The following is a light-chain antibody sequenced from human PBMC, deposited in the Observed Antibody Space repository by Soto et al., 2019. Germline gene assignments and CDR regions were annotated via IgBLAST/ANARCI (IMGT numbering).Light chain of an antibody. Sequence: QSALTQAASVSGSPGQSISISCTGTSSDNGSYHLVSWYQHQSGKAPKLIIYKVSQWPSGVSDRFSASKSGNTASLTISGLHAEDEADYYCCSSAGSNWGYVFGTGTKLTVL. CDR1: SSDNGSYHL. J-gene: IGLJ1*01. CDR3: CSSAGSNWGYV. V-gene: IGLV2-23*02. CDR2: KVS.